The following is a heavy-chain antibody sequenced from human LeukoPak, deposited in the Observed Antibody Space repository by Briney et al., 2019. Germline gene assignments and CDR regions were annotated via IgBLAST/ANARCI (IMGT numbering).Heavy chain of an antibody. Sequence: SETLSLTCAVSGGSVSDGHIYWHWVRQAAGKGLEWIGRISDRRNINDNPARKSRITISLNTTRNQYFHKLTSVTAADTAVYYCATNRATYSRWFDPWGHGTLVTVSS. CDR3: ATNRATYSRWFDP. D-gene: IGHD1-14*01. CDR1: GGSVSDGHIY. CDR2: ISDRRNI. J-gene: IGHJ5*02. V-gene: IGHV4-61*02.